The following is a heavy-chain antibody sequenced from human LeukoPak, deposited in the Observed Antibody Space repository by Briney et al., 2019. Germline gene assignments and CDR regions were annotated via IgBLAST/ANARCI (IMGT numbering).Heavy chain of an antibody. CDR2: INHSGST. D-gene: IGHD1-26*01. Sequence: SETLSLTCAVYGGSFSGYYWSWIRQPPGKGLEWIGEINHSGSTNYNPSLKSRVTISVDTSKNQFSLKLSSVTAADTAVYYCAGGEVGANYYFDYWGQGTLVTVSS. CDR3: AGGEVGANYYFDY. V-gene: IGHV4-34*01. J-gene: IGHJ4*02. CDR1: GGSFSGYY.